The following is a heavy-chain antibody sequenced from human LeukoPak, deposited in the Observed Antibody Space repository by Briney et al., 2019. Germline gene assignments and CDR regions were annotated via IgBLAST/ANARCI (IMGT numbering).Heavy chain of an antibody. CDR3: ARSYYDSSGYPY. V-gene: IGHV1-18*01. J-gene: IGHJ4*02. CDR1: GYTFTSYG. CDR2: ISAYNGNT. D-gene: IGHD3-22*01. Sequence: ASVKGSCKAAGYTFTSYGISWVRRDPGQGLEWMGWISAYNGNTNYAQKLQGRVTMTTDTSTSKAYMKLRSLRSDDTAVYYCARSYYDSSGYPYWGQGTLATVSS.